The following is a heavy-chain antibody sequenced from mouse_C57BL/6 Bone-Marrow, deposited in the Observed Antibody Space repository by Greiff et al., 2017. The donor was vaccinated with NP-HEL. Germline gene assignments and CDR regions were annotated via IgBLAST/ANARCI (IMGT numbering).Heavy chain of an antibody. V-gene: IGHV1-81*01. CDR2: IYPRSGNT. Sequence: VQLVESGAELARPGASVKLSCKASGYTFTSYGISWVKQRTGQGLEWIGEIYPRSGNTYYNEKFKGKATLTADKSSSTAYMELRSLTSEDSAVYFCARDYYGSRYYFDYWGQGTTLTVSS. D-gene: IGHD1-1*01. CDR3: ARDYYGSRYYFDY. CDR1: GYTFTSYG. J-gene: IGHJ2*01.